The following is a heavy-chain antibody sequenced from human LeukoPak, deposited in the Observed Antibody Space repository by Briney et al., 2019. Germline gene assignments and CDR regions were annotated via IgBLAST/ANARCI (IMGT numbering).Heavy chain of an antibody. J-gene: IGHJ4*02. CDR3: ARGPNSSSWYWSFDY. D-gene: IGHD6-13*01. V-gene: IGHV4-34*01. Sequence: SETLSLTCAVYGGSFSGYYWSWIRQPPGKGLEWIGEINHSGSTNYNPSLKSRVTISVDTSKNQFSLKLSSVTAADTAVYYCARGPNSSSWYWSFDYWGQGTLVTVSS. CDR1: GGSFSGYY. CDR2: INHSGST.